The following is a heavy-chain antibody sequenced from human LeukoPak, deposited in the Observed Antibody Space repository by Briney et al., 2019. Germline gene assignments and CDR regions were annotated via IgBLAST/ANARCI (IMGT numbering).Heavy chain of an antibody. V-gene: IGHV3-7*01. J-gene: IGHJ5*01. CDR2: IKQDGSEK. D-gene: IGHD1-14*01. CDR1: GFTFSNYW. Sequence: GGSLRLSCAASGFTFSNYWMSWLRQAPGKGLEWVANIKQDGSEKYYVDSVKGRFTISRDNAKNSLYLQMNSLRAEDAGVYYCAKEGAYPIITYDSWGQGTLVTVSS. CDR3: AKEGAYPIITYDS.